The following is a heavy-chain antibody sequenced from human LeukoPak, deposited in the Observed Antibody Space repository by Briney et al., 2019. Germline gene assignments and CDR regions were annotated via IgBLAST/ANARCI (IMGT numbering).Heavy chain of an antibody. Sequence: GGSLRLSCAASGFTFRGNLLHWVRQAPGKGLEWVAGSSSDGGEQYYADSVKGRLTFSRDNSKSTLVLQMSSLRPDDTAVYYCARESSSRRFVFDVWGQGTVVTVSS. D-gene: IGHD6-13*01. CDR2: SSSDGGEQ. V-gene: IGHV3-30*15. J-gene: IGHJ3*01. CDR1: GFTFRGNL. CDR3: ARESSSRRFVFDV.